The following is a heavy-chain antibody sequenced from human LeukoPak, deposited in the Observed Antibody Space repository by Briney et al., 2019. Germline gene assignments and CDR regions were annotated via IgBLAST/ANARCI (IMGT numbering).Heavy chain of an antibody. D-gene: IGHD3-22*01. CDR2: ISWNSGSI. Sequence: GGSLRLSCAASGFTFDDYAMHWVRQAPGKGLEWVSGISWNSGSIGYADSVKGRFTISRDNAKNSLYLQMNSLRAEDTALYYCAKGDSSGYFAVSDYWGQGTLVTASS. CDR3: AKGDSSGYFAVSDY. V-gene: IGHV3-9*01. J-gene: IGHJ4*02. CDR1: GFTFDDYA.